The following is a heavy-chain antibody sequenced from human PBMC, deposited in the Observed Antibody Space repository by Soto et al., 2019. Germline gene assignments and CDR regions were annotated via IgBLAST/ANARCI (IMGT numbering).Heavy chain of an antibody. CDR3: ARLGYGKKYYFDY. V-gene: IGHV1-46*03. CDR1: GYTFTTYG. J-gene: IGHJ4*02. CDR2: INPSGGST. D-gene: IGHD3-16*01. Sequence: ASVKVSCKASGYTFTTYGISWLRQAPGQGLEWMGIINPSGGSTSYAQKFQGRVTMTRDTSTSTVYMELSSLRSEDTAVYYCARLGYGKKYYFDYWGQGTLVTVSS.